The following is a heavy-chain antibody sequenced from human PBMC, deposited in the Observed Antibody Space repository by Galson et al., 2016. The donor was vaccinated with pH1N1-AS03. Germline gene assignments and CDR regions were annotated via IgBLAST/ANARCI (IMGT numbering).Heavy chain of an antibody. CDR1: GFTFSTNA. Sequence: SLRLSCAVSGFTFSTNAMHWVRQAPGKGLEYVSAISGNGNNTYYTDSVKGRFTTSRDNSKNTLYLQMSSLTAEDTAIYYCVKNRGYTYGYPNFDYWGQGTLVTVSS. J-gene: IGHJ4*02. V-gene: IGHV3-64D*06. D-gene: IGHD5-18*01. CDR3: VKNRGYTYGYPNFDY. CDR2: ISGNGNNT.